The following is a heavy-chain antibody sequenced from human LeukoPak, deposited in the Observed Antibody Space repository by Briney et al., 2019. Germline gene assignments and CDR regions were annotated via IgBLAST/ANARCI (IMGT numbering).Heavy chain of an antibody. D-gene: IGHD6-19*01. CDR3: ATIAVAGTAFDY. Sequence: ASVKVSCKASGYTFTGYYMHWVRQAPGQGLEWMGRINPNSGGTNYAQKFQGRATMTRDTSISTAYMELSRLRSDDTAVYHCATIAVAGTAFDYWGQGTLVTVSS. CDR1: GYTFTGYY. V-gene: IGHV1-2*06. J-gene: IGHJ4*02. CDR2: INPNSGGT.